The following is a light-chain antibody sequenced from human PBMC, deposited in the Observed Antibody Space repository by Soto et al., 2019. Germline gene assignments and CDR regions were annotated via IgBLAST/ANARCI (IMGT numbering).Light chain of an antibody. J-gene: IGLJ1*01. CDR3: QVWDSSSDPFYV. CDR1: NIGSKS. CDR2: DDS. V-gene: IGLV3-21*02. Sequence: VLTQPPSVSVAPGQTARITCGGNNIGSKSVHWYQQKPGQAPVLVVYDDSDRPSGLPERFSGSNSGNTATLTISRVEAGDEADYYCQVWDSSSDPFYVFGTGTKVTVL.